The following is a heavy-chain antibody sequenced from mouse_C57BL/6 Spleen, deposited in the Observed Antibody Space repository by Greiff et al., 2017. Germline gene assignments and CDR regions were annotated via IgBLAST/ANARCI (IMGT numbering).Heavy chain of an antibody. D-gene: IGHD1-1*01. Sequence: QVQLQQPGTELVKPGASVKLSCKASGYTFNSYWMHWVKQRPGQGLEWIGNINPSNGGTNYNEKFKSKATLTVDKSSSTSYLQLSSLTSEDSAVYYCARSYYGSSYGYFGVWGTGTTVTVSS. CDR2: INPSNGGT. V-gene: IGHV1-53*01. J-gene: IGHJ1*03. CDR3: ARSYYGSSYGYFGV. CDR1: GYTFNSYW.